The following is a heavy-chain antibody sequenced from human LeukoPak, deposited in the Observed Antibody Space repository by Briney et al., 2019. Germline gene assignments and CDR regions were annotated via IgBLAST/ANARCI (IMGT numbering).Heavy chain of an antibody. CDR1: GGSFSGYY. J-gene: IGHJ5*02. CDR2: INHSGST. V-gene: IGHV4-34*01. CDR3: ARVWIAAAGIWFDP. D-gene: IGHD6-13*01. Sequence: SETLSLTCAVYGGSFSGYYWSWIRQPPGKGLEWIGEINHSGSTNYNPSLKSRVTISVDTSKNQFSLKLSSVTAADTAVYYRARVWIAAAGIWFDPWGQGTLVTVSS.